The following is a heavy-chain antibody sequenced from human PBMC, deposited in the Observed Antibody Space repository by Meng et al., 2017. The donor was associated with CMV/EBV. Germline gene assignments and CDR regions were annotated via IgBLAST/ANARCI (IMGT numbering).Heavy chain of an antibody. V-gene: IGHV3-11*04. CDR2: ISSSGSTI. D-gene: IGHD2-2*01. J-gene: IGHJ6*02. Sequence: GESLKISCAASGFTFSDYYMSWIRQAPGKGLEWVSYISSSGSTIYYADSVKGRFTISRDNSKNTLYLQMNSLRAEDTAVYYCARDRKAAAKGYYYGMDVWGQGTTVTVSS. CDR1: GFTFSDYY. CDR3: ARDRKAAAKGYYYGMDV.